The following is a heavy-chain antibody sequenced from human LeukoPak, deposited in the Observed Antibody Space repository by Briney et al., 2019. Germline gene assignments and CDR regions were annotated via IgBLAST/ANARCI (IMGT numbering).Heavy chain of an antibody. J-gene: IGHJ5*02. CDR2: INEDGTSA. CDR1: GFGISVYW. D-gene: IGHD1-26*01. CDR3: ARGSFRFDP. V-gene: IGHV3-74*01. Sequence: GSLRLSCAASGFGISVYWMHWVRQAPGKGLVWVAHINEDGTSASHADSVKGRFTISRDNAKNTLYLQMNSLTVEDTAVYYCARGSFRFDPWGQGTLVTVSS.